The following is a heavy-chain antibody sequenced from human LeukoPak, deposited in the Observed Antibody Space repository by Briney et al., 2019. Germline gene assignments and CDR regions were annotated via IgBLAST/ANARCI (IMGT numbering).Heavy chain of an antibody. V-gene: IGHV3-53*01. J-gene: IGHJ4*02. D-gene: IGHD3-22*01. CDR2: IYSGGST. CDR1: GFTVSSNY. Sequence: PGGSLRLSCAASGFTVSSNYMSWVRQAPGKGLEWVSVIYSGGSTYYADSVKGRFTISRDNSKNTLYLQMNSPRAEDTAVYYCARDRDYYDSSGYYHAPGYWGQGTLVTVSS. CDR3: ARDRDYYDSSGYYHAPGY.